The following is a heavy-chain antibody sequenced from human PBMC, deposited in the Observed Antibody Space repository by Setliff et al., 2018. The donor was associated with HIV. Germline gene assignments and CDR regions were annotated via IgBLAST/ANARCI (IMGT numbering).Heavy chain of an antibody. CDR1: GYSLTSGYY. CDR3: ASRPWGAAAGSRYGMDV. Sequence: SETLSLTCGVSGYSLTSGYYWGWIRQPPGKGLEWIGSIHGSGRTYYNPSLKSRVTISVDTSKNQFSLKLSSVTAADTAVYYCASRPWGAAAGSRYGMDVWGLGTTVTVSS. J-gene: IGHJ6*02. CDR2: IHGSGRT. V-gene: IGHV4-38-2*01. D-gene: IGHD6-13*01.